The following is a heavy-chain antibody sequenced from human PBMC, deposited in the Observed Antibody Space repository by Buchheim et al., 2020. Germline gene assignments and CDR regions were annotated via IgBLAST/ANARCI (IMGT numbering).Heavy chain of an antibody. J-gene: IGHJ6*02. CDR3: AKGYCSGGSCYSEEHYYYGMDV. Sequence: EVQLLESGGGLVQPGGSLRLSCAASGFTFSSYAMSWVRQAPGKGLEWVSAISGSGGSTYYADSVKGRFTISSDNSKNTLYLQMNSLRAEDTAVYYCAKGYCSGGSCYSEEHYYYGMDVWGQGTT. D-gene: IGHD2-15*01. V-gene: IGHV3-23*01. CDR1: GFTFSSYA. CDR2: ISGSGGST.